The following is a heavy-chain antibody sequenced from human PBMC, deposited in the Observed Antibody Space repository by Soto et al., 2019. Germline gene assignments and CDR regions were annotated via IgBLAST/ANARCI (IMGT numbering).Heavy chain of an antibody. CDR2: ISYSGDNT. J-gene: IGHJ4*02. CDR3: ARGREDTYVRGAFDY. V-gene: IGHV3-23*01. Sequence: EVQLLESGGGLGQPGGSLRLSCAASGFTFSSNAMNWVRQAPGKGLEWVSVISYSGDNTYYADSVKGRFTISRDNSKSTLYLQMNSLRAEDTAIYYCARGREDTYVRGAFDYWGQGTLVTVSS. D-gene: IGHD3-16*01. CDR1: GFTFSSNA.